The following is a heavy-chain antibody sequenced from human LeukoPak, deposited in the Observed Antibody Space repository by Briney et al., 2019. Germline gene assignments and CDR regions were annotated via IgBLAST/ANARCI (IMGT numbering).Heavy chain of an antibody. V-gene: IGHV1-24*01. CDR3: ATWPVCSSTSCCPFNCRAFDI. CDR2: FDPEDGET. D-gene: IGHD2-2*01. CDR1: GYTLTELS. J-gene: IGHJ3*02. Sequence: ASVNVSCKVSGYTLTELSMHWVRQAPGKGLEWMGGFDPEDGETIYAQKFQGRVTMTEDTSTDTAYMELSSLRSEDTAVYYCATWPVCSSTSCCPFNCRAFDIWGQGTMVTVSS.